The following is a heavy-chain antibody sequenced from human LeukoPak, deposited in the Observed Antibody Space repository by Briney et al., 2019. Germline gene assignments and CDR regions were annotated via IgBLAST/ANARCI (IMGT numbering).Heavy chain of an antibody. CDR3: AKDLGSVQLLMDV. J-gene: IGHJ6*03. Sequence: GRSLRLSCAASGFTFSSYGMHWVRQAPGKGLEWVAVIWYDGSNKYYADSVKGRFTISRDNSKSTLYLQMSSLRAEDTAVYYCAKDLGSVQLLMDVWGKGTTVTVSS. D-gene: IGHD1-1*01. CDR1: GFTFSSYG. V-gene: IGHV3-33*06. CDR2: IWYDGSNK.